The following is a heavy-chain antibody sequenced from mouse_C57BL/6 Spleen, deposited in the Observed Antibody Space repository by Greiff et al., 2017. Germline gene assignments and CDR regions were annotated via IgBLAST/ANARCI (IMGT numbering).Heavy chain of an antibody. CDR2: IRLKSDNYAT. V-gene: IGHV6-3*01. J-gene: IGHJ4*01. D-gene: IGHD3-3*01. CDR1: GFTLSNYW. CDR3: TEREGYYAMDY. Sequence: EVHLVESGGGLVQPGGSMKLSCVASGFTLSNYWMNWVRQSPEKGLEWVAQIRLKSDNYATPYVESVKGRFTISRDDSKSSVYLQMNNLRAEDTGIYYCTEREGYYAMDYWGQGTSVTVSS.